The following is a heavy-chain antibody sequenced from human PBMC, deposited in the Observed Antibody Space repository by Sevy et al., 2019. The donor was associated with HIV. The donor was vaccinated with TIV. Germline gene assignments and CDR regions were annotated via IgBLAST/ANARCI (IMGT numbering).Heavy chain of an antibody. CDR1: GYTFTSYY. CDR3: AREVRSGVDY. D-gene: IGHD3-10*01. Sequence: ASVKVSCKASGYTFTSYYIHWVRQAPGQGLGWMGIINPSGGSTSFAQKFQGRVTMTRDTSTSTVYMKLSSLRSEDTAVYFCAREVRSGVDYWGQGTLVTVSS. CDR2: INPSGGST. J-gene: IGHJ4*02. V-gene: IGHV1-46*01.